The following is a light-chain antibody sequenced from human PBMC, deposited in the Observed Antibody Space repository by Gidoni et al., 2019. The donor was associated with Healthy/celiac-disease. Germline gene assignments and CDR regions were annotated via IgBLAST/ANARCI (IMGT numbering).Light chain of an antibody. CDR1: QSISSY. CDR2: AAS. Sequence: DIQMTQSPSSLSASVGDRVTITCRASQSISSYLNWYQQKPVKAPKLLIYAASSLQSGVPSRLSGSGSGTDFTLTISSLQPEDFATYYCQQSYRTPRTCGQGTKVEIK. V-gene: IGKV1-39*01. CDR3: QQSYRTPRT. J-gene: IGKJ1*01.